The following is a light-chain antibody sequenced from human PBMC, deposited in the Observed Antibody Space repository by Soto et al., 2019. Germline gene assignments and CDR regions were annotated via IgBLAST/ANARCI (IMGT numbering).Light chain of an antibody. V-gene: IGKV1D-12*01. CDR2: AVS. Sequence: DIQMTQSPSSVSASVGDRVTITCRASQGIYNWLAWYQQKPEKAPKLLISAVSNLQSGVPSRFSGSGYGTDFTLTISSLQPEDFATYYCQQANTFPLTLGPGTKVDIK. CDR3: QQANTFPLT. J-gene: IGKJ3*01. CDR1: QGIYNW.